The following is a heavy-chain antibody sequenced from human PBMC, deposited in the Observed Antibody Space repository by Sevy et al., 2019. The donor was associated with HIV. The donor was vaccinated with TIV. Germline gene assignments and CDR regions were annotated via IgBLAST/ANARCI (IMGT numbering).Heavy chain of an antibody. CDR1: GGSISSSSYY. CDR3: AGQNIVVVVAATYNWFDP. Sequence: SETLSLTCTVSGGSISSSSYYWGWIRQPPGKGLEWIGSIDYSGSTYYNPSLKSRVTISVDTSKNQFSLKLSSVTAADTAVYYCAGQNIVVVVAATYNWFDPWGQGTLVTVSS. J-gene: IGHJ5*02. D-gene: IGHD2-15*01. V-gene: IGHV4-39*01. CDR2: IDYSGST.